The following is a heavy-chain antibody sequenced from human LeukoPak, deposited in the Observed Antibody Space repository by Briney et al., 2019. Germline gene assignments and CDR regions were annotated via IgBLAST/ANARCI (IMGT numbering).Heavy chain of an antibody. V-gene: IGHV3-53*01. CDR2: IYSGGST. CDR1: GFTFSSYA. CDR3: ARGGVGATFDI. Sequence: GGSLRLSCSASGFTFSSYAMHWVRQAPGKGLEWVSVIYSGGSTYYADSVKGRFTISRDNSKNTLYLQMNSLRAEDTAVYYCARGGVGATFDIWGQGTMVTVSS. D-gene: IGHD1-26*01. J-gene: IGHJ3*02.